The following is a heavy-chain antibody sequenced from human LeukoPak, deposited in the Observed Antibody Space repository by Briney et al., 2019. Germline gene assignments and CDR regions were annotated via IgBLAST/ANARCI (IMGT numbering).Heavy chain of an antibody. Sequence: KPSETLSLTCTVSGGSISSGGHYWSWIRQHPGKGLEWIGYIYYSGSTYYNPSLKSRVTISVDTSKNQFSLKLSSVTAADTAVYYCARRLDVVPAAIGPVGFDPWGQGTLVTVSS. V-gene: IGHV4-31*03. J-gene: IGHJ5*02. CDR1: GGSISSGGHY. CDR3: ARRLDVVPAAIGPVGFDP. CDR2: IYYSGST. D-gene: IGHD2-2*02.